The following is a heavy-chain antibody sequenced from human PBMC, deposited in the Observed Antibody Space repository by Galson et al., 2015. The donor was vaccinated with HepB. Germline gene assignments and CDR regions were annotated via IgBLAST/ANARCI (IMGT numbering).Heavy chain of an antibody. CDR3: ASLGGWLVTDFDY. Sequence: SLRLSCAASGFTFSTYAMHWVRQAPGKGLEWVAVISYDGSNKYYADSVKGRFTISRDNSKNTLYLQMNSLRAEDTAVFYCASLGGWLVTDFDYWGQGTLVTVSS. J-gene: IGHJ4*02. CDR1: GFTFSTYA. CDR2: ISYDGSNK. V-gene: IGHV3-30-3*01. D-gene: IGHD6-19*01.